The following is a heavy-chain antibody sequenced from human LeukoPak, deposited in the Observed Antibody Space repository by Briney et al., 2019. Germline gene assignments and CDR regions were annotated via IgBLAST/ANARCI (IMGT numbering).Heavy chain of an antibody. CDR3: AKGKMYLVAFDI. V-gene: IGHV3-23*01. D-gene: IGHD2-2*01. Sequence: GGSLRLSCAASGFTFSSSAMSWVRQAPGEGLEWVSAISGSGSSTHYADSVKGRFTISRDNSKNTLYLQMNSLRADDTAVYYCAKGKMYLVAFDIWGQGTMVTVSS. J-gene: IGHJ3*02. CDR2: ISGSGSST. CDR1: GFTFSSSA.